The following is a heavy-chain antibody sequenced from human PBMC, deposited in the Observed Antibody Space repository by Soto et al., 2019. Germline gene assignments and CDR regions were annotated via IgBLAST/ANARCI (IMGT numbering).Heavy chain of an antibody. D-gene: IGHD2-15*01. CDR2: IYGGGNGP. CDR1: GFTFSDFA. V-gene: IGHV3-23*01. Sequence: EVQVLESGGGLVQPGGSLRLFCAATGFTFSDFAMSWVRQAPGKGLEWVSRIYGGGNGPHYADSVKGRVTISRDNSKNTLYLQMNRLRAEDTAVYYCAKMERMDPWAYSFDYWGQGTLVTVSS. J-gene: IGHJ4*02. CDR3: AKMERMDPWAYSFDY.